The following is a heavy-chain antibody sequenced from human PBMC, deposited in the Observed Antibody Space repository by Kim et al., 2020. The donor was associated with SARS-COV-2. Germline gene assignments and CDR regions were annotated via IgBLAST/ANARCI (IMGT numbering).Heavy chain of an antibody. V-gene: IGHV4-31*03. Sequence: SETLSLTCTVSGGSISSGGYYWSWIRQHPGKGLEWIGYIYYSGSTYYNPSLKSRVTISVDTSKNQFSLKLSSVTAADTAAYYCARDRYSSWGVDAFDIWGQGTMVTVSS. CDR2: IYYSGST. CDR3: ARDRYSSWGVDAFDI. CDR1: GGSISSGGYY. D-gene: IGHD6-13*01. J-gene: IGHJ3*02.